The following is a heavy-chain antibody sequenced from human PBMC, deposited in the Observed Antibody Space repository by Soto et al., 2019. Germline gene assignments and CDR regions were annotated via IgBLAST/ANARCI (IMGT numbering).Heavy chain of an antibody. CDR2: ISIHNGNT. CDR3: SRMTTVDNSRYYMDV. V-gene: IGHV1-18*04. J-gene: IGHJ6*03. CDR1: GYTFNTYG. Sequence: QAQLLQSGGELKKSGASVKVSCKASGYTFNTYGISWVRQALGQGLEWMAWISIHNGNTNFAQKFQGRVTLTTDTATSTAKMELRSLRSDDTAVYYFSRMTTVDNSRYYMDVWGKGTTVTVSS. D-gene: IGHD4-4*01.